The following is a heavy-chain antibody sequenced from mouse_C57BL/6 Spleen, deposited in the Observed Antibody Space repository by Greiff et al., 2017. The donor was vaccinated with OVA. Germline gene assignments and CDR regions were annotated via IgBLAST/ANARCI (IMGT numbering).Heavy chain of an antibody. CDR2: IDPTDSYT. CDR1: GYTFTSYC. CDR3: AKSELLDY. Sequence: VQLQQPGAELVKPGASVKLSCKASGYTFTSYCMQWVKQRPGQGLEWIGEIDPTDSYTNYNQKFKGKATLTVDTSSSTAYMQLSSLTSEDSAVYYCAKSELLDYWGQGTTLTVSS. J-gene: IGHJ2*01. D-gene: IGHD2-1*01. V-gene: IGHV1-50*01.